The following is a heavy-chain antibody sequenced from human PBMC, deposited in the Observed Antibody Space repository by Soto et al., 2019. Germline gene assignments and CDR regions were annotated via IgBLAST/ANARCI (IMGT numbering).Heavy chain of an antibody. D-gene: IGHD1-26*01. Sequence: QVQLVQSGAEVKKPGASVKVSCKASGCTFTSYAMHWVREAPGQRLEWMGWINAGNGNTKYSQKFQGRVTITRDTSASTAYMELSSLRSEDTAVYYCARGLGLYYFDYWGQGTLVTDSS. V-gene: IGHV1-3*01. CDR3: ARGLGLYYFDY. CDR2: INAGNGNT. J-gene: IGHJ4*02. CDR1: GCTFTSYA.